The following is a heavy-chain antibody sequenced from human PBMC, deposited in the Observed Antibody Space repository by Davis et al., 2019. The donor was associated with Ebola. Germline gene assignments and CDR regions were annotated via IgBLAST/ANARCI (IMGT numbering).Heavy chain of an antibody. CDR2: ISYDGSNK. D-gene: IGHD1-1*01. Sequence: GESLKISCAASGFTFSSYGMHWVRQAPGKGLEWVAVISYDGSNKYYADSVKGRFTISRDNSKNTLFLQMNSLRVEDTAIYYCAKRAMPRSQPTGPYDYWGQGTLVSVSS. J-gene: IGHJ4*02. V-gene: IGHV3-30*18. CDR1: GFTFSSYG. CDR3: AKRAMPRSQPTGPYDY.